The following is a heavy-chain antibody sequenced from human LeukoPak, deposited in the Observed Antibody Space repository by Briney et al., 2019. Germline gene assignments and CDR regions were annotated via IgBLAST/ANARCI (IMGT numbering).Heavy chain of an antibody. J-gene: IGHJ4*02. CDR2: ISSSGSTI. CDR1: GFTFNNAW. CDR3: ARDHGITGTTIYPL. D-gene: IGHD1-7*01. Sequence: GGSLRLSCAASGFTFNNAWMTWVRQAPGKGLEWVSYISSSGSTIYYADSVKGRFTISRDNAKNSLYLQMNSLRAEDTAVYYCARDHGITGTTIYPLWGQGTMVTVSS. V-gene: IGHV3-48*04.